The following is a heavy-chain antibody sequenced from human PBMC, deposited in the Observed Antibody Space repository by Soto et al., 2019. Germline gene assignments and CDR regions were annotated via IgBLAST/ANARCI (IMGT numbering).Heavy chain of an antibody. CDR3: ARDGIVVVPAAMNGDYYGMDV. CDR1: GGSFSGYY. CDR2: INHSGST. Sequence: PSETLSLTCAVYGGSFSGYYWSWIRQPPGKGLEWIGEINHSGSTNYNPSLKSRVTISVDTSKNQFSLKLSSVTAADTAVYYCARDGIVVVPAAMNGDYYGMDVWGQGTTITVSS. V-gene: IGHV4-34*01. D-gene: IGHD2-2*01. J-gene: IGHJ6*02.